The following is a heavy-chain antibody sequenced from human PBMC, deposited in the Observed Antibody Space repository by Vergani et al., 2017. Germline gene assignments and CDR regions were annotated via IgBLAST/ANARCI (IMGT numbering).Heavy chain of an antibody. V-gene: IGHV3-23*01. Sequence: EVQLLESGGGLVQPGGSLRLSCAASGFTFSSYAMSWVRQAPGKGLEWVSAISGSGGSTYYADSVKGRFTISRDNSKNTLYLQMNSLRAEDTAVYYCAKVANFWSGTDYYYYYMDVWGKGTTVTVSS. D-gene: IGHD3-3*01. J-gene: IGHJ6*03. CDR3: AKVANFWSGTDYYYYYMDV. CDR1: GFTFSSYA. CDR2: ISGSGGST.